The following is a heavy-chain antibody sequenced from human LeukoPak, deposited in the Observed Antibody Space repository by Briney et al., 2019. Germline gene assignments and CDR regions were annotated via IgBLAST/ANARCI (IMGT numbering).Heavy chain of an antibody. CDR1: GGSMTSNNYY. Sequence: SETLSLTCTVSGGSMTSNNYYWGWIRQPPGKGLEWIGSIYYTGSTNYNPSLESRVTMSVDTSKNQFSLKLSSLTAADTAVYFCARGPHYYSYYGLDVWGQGTTVTVSS. CDR2: IYYTGST. V-gene: IGHV4-61*05. J-gene: IGHJ6*02. CDR3: ARGPHYYSYYGLDV.